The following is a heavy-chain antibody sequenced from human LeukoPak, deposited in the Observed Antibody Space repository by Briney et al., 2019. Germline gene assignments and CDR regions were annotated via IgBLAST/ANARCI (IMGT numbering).Heavy chain of an antibody. CDR1: GGTFSSYA. CDR2: IIPIFGTA. D-gene: IGHD5-12*01. CDR3: ARTAERVATMRGAFDI. V-gene: IGHV1-69*13. J-gene: IGHJ3*02. Sequence: ASVKVSCKASGGTFSSYAISWVRQAPGQGLEWMGGIIPIFGTANYAQKFQGRVTITADESTSTAYMELSSLRSEDTAVYYCARTAERVATMRGAFDIWGQGTMVTVSS.